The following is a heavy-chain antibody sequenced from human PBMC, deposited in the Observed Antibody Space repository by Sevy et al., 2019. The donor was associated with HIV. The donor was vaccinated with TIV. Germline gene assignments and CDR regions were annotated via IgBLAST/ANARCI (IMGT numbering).Heavy chain of an antibody. Sequence: GGSLRLSCAASGFTFSNAWMSWVRQAPGKGLEWVGRIKSKTDGGTTDYAAPVKGRFTISRDDSKNTLYLQMNSLKTENTAVYYCTTDEAAYGIVVVTDALDIWGQGTMVTVSS. CDR2: IKSKTDGGTT. J-gene: IGHJ3*02. CDR3: TTDEAAYGIVVVTDALDI. D-gene: IGHD3-22*01. CDR1: GFTFSNAW. V-gene: IGHV3-15*01.